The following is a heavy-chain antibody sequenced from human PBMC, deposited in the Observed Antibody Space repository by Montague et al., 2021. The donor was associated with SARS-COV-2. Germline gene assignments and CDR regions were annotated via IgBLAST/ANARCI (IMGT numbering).Heavy chain of an antibody. CDR2: IDWDDDK. Sequence: PALAKPTQTLTLTCTFSGFSLSTSGMCVSWIRQPPGKALEWLALIDWDDDKYYSTSLKTRLTISKDTSKNQVVLTMTNMDPVDTATYYCARINSDPLDYYYGMDVWGQGTTVTVSS. CDR1: GFSLSTSGMC. J-gene: IGHJ6*02. CDR3: ARINSDPLDYYYGMDV. V-gene: IGHV2-70*01. D-gene: IGHD1-1*01.